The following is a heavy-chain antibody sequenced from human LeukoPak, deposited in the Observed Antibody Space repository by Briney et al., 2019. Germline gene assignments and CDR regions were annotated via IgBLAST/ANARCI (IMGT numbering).Heavy chain of an antibody. J-gene: IGHJ4*02. V-gene: IGHV4-34*01. CDR3: ATGAIRGYSYGLDY. Sequence: SGILSLTCAVYGGSFSGYYWSWIRQPPGKGLEWIGEINHSGSTNYNPSLKSRVTISVDTSKNQFSLKLSSVTAADTAVYYCATGAIRGYSYGLDYWGQGTLVTVSS. CDR2: INHSGST. CDR1: GGSFSGYY. D-gene: IGHD5-18*01.